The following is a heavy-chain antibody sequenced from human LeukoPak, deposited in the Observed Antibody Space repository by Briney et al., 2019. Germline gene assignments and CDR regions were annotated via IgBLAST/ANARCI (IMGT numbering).Heavy chain of an antibody. D-gene: IGHD5-24*01. Sequence: PGGSLRLSCSASGFIFSSYGMHWVRQAPGKGPQHVSSISSNGGGTDYADSVKGRFTISRDNSKNTLYLQMRSLRPEDTALYYCARGRDGYNPFDYWGQGTLVTVSS. CDR2: ISSNGGGT. CDR1: GFIFSSYG. J-gene: IGHJ4*02. CDR3: ARGRDGYNPFDY. V-gene: IGHV3-64D*09.